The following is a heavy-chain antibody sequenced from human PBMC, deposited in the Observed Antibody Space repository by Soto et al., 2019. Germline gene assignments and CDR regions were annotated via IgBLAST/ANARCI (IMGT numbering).Heavy chain of an antibody. V-gene: IGHV3-33*01. CDR1: GFTFSSYG. D-gene: IGHD3-3*01. Sequence: GGSLRLSCAASGFTFSSYGMHWVRQAPGEGLEWVAVIWYDGSNKYYADSVKGRFTISRDNSKNTLYLQMNSLRAEDTAVYYCARVPIGPLEWLLTGNYYYGMDVWGQGTTVTVSS. J-gene: IGHJ6*02. CDR2: IWYDGSNK. CDR3: ARVPIGPLEWLLTGNYYYGMDV.